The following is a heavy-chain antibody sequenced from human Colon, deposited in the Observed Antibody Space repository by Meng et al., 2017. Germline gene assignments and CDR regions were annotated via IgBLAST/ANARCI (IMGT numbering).Heavy chain of an antibody. CDR2: MNPNNGNT. J-gene: IGHJ5*01. CDR3: ARTAMLDS. V-gene: IGHV1-8*01. D-gene: IGHD2-2*01. CDR1: GYTFTSSD. Sequence: QVQLVESGVEVRQPGVSVKVTCKASGYTFTSSDINWVRQATGRGLEWLGWMNPNNGNTGSAQKFQGRVSMTRDTSIGTAYMELSGLTSEDTAVYYCARTAMLDSWGQGTLVTVSS.